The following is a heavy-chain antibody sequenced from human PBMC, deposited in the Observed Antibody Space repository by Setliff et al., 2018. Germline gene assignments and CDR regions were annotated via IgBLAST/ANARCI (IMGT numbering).Heavy chain of an antibody. CDR1: GFSFSNYA. Sequence: PGGSLRLSCEASGFSFSNYAMNWVRQAPGKGLEWVASFSSRNDYIYHADSVKGRFAISRDNAKNSLYLQLNSLRAEDTAVYYCSTRTVAARSLDTWGQGTLVTVSS. D-gene: IGHD6-13*01. V-gene: IGHV3-21*06. CDR2: FSSRNDYI. J-gene: IGHJ5*02. CDR3: STRTVAARSLDT.